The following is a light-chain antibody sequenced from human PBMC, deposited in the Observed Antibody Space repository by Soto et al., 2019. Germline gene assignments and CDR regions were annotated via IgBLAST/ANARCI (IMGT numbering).Light chain of an antibody. J-gene: IGKJ4*01. V-gene: IGKV3-20*01. CDR3: EQYSSTPLT. Sequence: EIVLTQSPGTLSLSPGERATLSCRASQSVANNYLAWYQQKPGQAPRFLMYDASSRATGIPDRFSGSGSGTDFTLTISRLEPEDFAVYYCEQYSSTPLTSGGGTKVEIK. CDR1: QSVANNY. CDR2: DAS.